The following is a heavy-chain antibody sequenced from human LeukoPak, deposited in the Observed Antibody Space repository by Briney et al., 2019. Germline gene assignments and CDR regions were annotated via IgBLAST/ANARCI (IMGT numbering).Heavy chain of an antibody. CDR2: IKQDGSEK. D-gene: IGHD3-22*01. Sequence: PGGSLRLSCAASGFTFSSYWMSWVRQAPGKGLEWVANIKQDGSEKYYVDSVKGRFTISRDNAKNSLYLQMNSLRAEDTAMYYCASNLNYYDSSGYFDYYGMDVWGQGTTVTVSS. CDR1: GFTFSSYW. V-gene: IGHV3-7*01. J-gene: IGHJ6*02. CDR3: ASNLNYYDSSGYFDYYGMDV.